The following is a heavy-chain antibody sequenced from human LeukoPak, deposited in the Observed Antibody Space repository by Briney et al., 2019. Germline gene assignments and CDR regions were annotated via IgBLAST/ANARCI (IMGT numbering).Heavy chain of an antibody. Sequence: ASVKVSCKASGYTFSSNYIHWVRQAPGQGLEWMGVIDPSGGGTSYAQKFQGRVTLTRDTSISTAYMELSRLRSDDTAVYYCARAFALGGAMVTSYWFDPWGQGTLVTVSS. V-gene: IGHV1-46*01. CDR3: ARAFALGGAMVTSYWFDP. CDR2: IDPSGGGT. D-gene: IGHD5-18*01. CDR1: GYTFSSNY. J-gene: IGHJ5*02.